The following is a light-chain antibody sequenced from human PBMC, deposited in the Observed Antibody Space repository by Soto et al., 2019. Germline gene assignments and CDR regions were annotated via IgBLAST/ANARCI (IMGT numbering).Light chain of an antibody. Sequence: DIHLTQSPSFLSASVGDRVTITCRASQGISTYLAWYQQKPGKAPNLLIYAASTLQSGVPSRFTGSGSGTEVTLTISSLQPEDFAIYYCQQLSSYPRTFGPGTKVDVK. V-gene: IGKV1-9*01. CDR3: QQLSSYPRT. CDR1: QGISTY. CDR2: AAS. J-gene: IGKJ3*01.